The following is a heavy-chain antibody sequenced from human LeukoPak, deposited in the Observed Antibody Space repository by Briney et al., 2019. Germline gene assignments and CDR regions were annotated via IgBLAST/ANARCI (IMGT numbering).Heavy chain of an antibody. J-gene: IGHJ6*02. Sequence: ASVKVSCKASGYTFTGYYMHWVRQAPGQGLEWMGWINPNSGGTNYAQKFQGWVTMTRDTSISTAYMELSRLRSDDTAVYYCARGSWLVGRGXYGMDVWGQGTTVTVSS. D-gene: IGHD6-19*01. V-gene: IGHV1-2*04. CDR1: GYTFTGYY. CDR2: INPNSGGT. CDR3: ARGSWLVGRGXYGMDV.